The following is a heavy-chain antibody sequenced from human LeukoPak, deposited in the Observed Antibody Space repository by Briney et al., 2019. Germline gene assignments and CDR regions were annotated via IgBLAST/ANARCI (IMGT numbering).Heavy chain of an antibody. CDR3: ARVYYDSSGYYPTGVDV. Sequence: GASVKVFCKASGYTFTSYGISWVRQAPGQGLEWMGWINTNTGNPTYAQGFTGRFVFSLDTSVSTAYLQISSLKAEDTAVYYCARVYYDSSGYYPTGVDVWGQGTTVTVSS. CDR1: GYTFTSYG. CDR2: INTNTGNP. D-gene: IGHD3-22*01. J-gene: IGHJ6*02. V-gene: IGHV7-4-1*02.